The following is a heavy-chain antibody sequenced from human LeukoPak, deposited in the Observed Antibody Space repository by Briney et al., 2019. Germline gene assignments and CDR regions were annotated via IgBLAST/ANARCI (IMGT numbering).Heavy chain of an antibody. CDR1: GFTFSTYW. Sequence: GGSLRLSCAASGFTFSTYWMTWVRQAPGKGLEWVAFIRYDGSNKYYADSVKGRFTISRDNSKNTLYLQMNSLRAEDTAVYYCAKDPVAYSSRGYFDYWGQGTLVTVSS. D-gene: IGHD6-13*01. V-gene: IGHV3-30*02. CDR2: IRYDGSNK. CDR3: AKDPVAYSSRGYFDY. J-gene: IGHJ4*02.